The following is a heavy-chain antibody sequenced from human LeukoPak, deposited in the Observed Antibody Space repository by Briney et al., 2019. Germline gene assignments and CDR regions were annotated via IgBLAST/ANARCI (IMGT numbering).Heavy chain of an antibody. CDR2: INPSDGST. Sequence: ASVKVSCKASGYTFTSYYMHWVRQAPGQGLEWMGIINPSDGSTSYAQKFQGRVTMTRDTSTSTVYMELSSLRSEDTAVYYCATTRGLIFQSDDAFDIWGQGTMVTVSS. D-gene: IGHD3/OR15-3a*01. CDR3: ATTRGLIFQSDDAFDI. V-gene: IGHV1-46*01. CDR1: GYTFTSYY. J-gene: IGHJ3*02.